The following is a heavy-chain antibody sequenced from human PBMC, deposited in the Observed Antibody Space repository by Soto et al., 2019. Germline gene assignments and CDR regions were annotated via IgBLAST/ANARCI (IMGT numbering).Heavy chain of an antibody. V-gene: IGHV3-33*01. D-gene: IGHD5-18*01. J-gene: IGHJ4*02. CDR2: TWFDGSNQ. Sequence: QVQLVASGGGVVQPGRSLRLSCAASGFTFNSYALHWVRQAPGKGLEWVAVTWFDGSNQYYADSVKGRLTISRDNSKNTLYLQMNSLRDEDTAVYYCVAEVDSGMVTGYWGLGTLVTVST. CDR1: GFTFNSYA. CDR3: VAEVDSGMVTGY.